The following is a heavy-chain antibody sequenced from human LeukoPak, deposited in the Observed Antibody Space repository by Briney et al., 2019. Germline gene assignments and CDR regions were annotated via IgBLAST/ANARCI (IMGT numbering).Heavy chain of an antibody. D-gene: IGHD2-2*01. Sequence: SVKVSCKASGGTFSSYAISWVRQAPGQGLEWMGGIIPIFGTANYAQKFQGRVTITADKFTSTAYMELSSLRSEDTAVYYCARYLIYCSSTSCTRGNFDYWGQGTLVTVSS. CDR2: IIPIFGTA. J-gene: IGHJ4*02. CDR3: ARYLIYCSSTSCTRGNFDY. V-gene: IGHV1-69*06. CDR1: GGTFSSYA.